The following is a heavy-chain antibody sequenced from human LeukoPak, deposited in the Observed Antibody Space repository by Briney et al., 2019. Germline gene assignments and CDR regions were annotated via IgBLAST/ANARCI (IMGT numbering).Heavy chain of an antibody. J-gene: IGHJ4*02. CDR1: GFSFTDYP. CDR3: ASDQRYAFDY. Sequence: GGSLRLSCATSGFSFTDYPMNWVRQAPGKGLEWVSNIRTSAEGANYAYYADSVKRRVTISRDDAKNTLYLHMNSLRDDDTAVYYCASDQRYAFDYWGQRILVTVSS. CDR2: IRTSAEGANYA. D-gene: IGHD3-9*01. V-gene: IGHV3-48*02.